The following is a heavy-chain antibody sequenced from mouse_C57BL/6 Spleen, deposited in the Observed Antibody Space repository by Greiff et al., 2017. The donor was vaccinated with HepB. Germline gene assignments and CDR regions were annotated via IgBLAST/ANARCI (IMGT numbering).Heavy chain of an antibody. CDR3: ARGVNGYYGYFDV. CDR1: GYTFTSYW. Sequence: VQLQQPGAELVRPGSSVKLSCKASGYTFTSYWMHWVKQRPIQGLEWIGNIDPSDSETHYNQKFKDKATLTVDKSSSTAYMQLSSLTSEDSAVYYCARGVNGYYGYFDVWGTGTTVTVSS. V-gene: IGHV1-52*01. J-gene: IGHJ1*03. CDR2: IDPSDSET. D-gene: IGHD2-2*01.